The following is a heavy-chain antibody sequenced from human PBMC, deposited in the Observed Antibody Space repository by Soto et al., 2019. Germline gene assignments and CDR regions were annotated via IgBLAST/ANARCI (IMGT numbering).Heavy chain of an antibody. CDR2: IYWDDDK. CDR3: AHCYSNDAFDI. D-gene: IGHD2-15*01. V-gene: IGHV2-5*02. J-gene: IGHJ3*02. Sequence: QITLKESGPTLVKPTQTLTLTCTFSGSSLSPSGWGVGGILKPPEKALEWLAVIYWDDDKRYSPSLKSRLTITKDTSKNQVVLTMTNMDPVDTATYYCAHCYSNDAFDIWGQGTMVTVSS. CDR1: GSSLSPSGWG.